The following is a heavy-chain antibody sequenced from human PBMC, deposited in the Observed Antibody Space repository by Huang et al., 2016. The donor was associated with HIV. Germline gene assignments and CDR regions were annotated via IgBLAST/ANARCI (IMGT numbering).Heavy chain of an antibody. D-gene: IGHD6-6*01. Sequence: QVQLQQWGAGLLKPSETLSLTCAVYGGSFPGYYWSWFRQPPGQGLEWIGEIDHSGSTNYTQSLKSRVTMSVDTSKNQFSLKLISVTAADTAMYCCASGPHSARTLDFWGQGTLVTVSS. CDR1: GGSFPGYY. CDR3: ASGPHSARTLDF. V-gene: IGHV4-34*01. J-gene: IGHJ4*02. CDR2: IDHSGST.